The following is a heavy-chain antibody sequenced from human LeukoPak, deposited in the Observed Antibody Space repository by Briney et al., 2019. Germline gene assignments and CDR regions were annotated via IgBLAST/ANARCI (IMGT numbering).Heavy chain of an antibody. CDR3: ARFTPQGYGWGGYNRFDP. V-gene: IGHV4-4*02. J-gene: IGHJ5*02. CDR1: GGSISSSNW. Sequence: PSETLSLTCAVSGGSISSSNWWNWVRQPPGKGLEWIGEIYQSGSTNYNPSLKSRVTISLDKSKNQFSLNLTSVTAADTAVYYCARFTPQGYGWGGYNRFDPWGQGTLVTVSS. D-gene: IGHD3-16*01. CDR2: IYQSGST.